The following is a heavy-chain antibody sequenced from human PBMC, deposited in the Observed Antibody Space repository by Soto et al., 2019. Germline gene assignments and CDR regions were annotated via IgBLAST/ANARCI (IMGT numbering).Heavy chain of an antibody. J-gene: IGHJ4*02. CDR2: INQDGSQT. CDR3: TRSLDY. CDR1: GFPFSSSW. V-gene: IGHV3-7*01. Sequence: PGGSLRLSCAASGFPFSSSWMDWVRQAPGKGLEWVANINQDGSQTYYVDSVEGRFTVSRDNAENSLYLQMNSLRVEDTAVYYCTRSLDYWGQGTLVTLSS.